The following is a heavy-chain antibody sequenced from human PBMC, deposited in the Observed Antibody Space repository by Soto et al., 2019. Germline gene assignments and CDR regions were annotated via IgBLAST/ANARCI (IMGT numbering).Heavy chain of an antibody. Sequence: PGESLKISCKGSGYSFTSYWIGWVRQMPGKGLEWMGRIDPSDSYTNYSPSFQGHVTISADKSISTAYLQWSSLKASDTAMYYCARHDSGPFDSWGQATLVTVSS. J-gene: IGHJ4*02. V-gene: IGHV5-10-1*01. CDR2: IDPSDSYT. CDR1: GYSFTSYW. D-gene: IGHD3-22*01. CDR3: ARHDSGPFDS.